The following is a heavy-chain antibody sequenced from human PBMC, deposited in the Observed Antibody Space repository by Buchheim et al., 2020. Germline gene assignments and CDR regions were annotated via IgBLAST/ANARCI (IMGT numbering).Heavy chain of an antibody. D-gene: IGHD2-2*02. Sequence: QVQLQESGPGLVKPSQTLSLTCTVSGGSISSGGYYWSWIRQHPGKGLEWIGYIYYSGSTYYNPSLKSRVTISVDTSQNQFSLKLSSVTAADTAVYYCARGSSVVPAAIFIGGWFDPWGQGTL. CDR1: GGSISSGGYY. CDR2: IYYSGST. J-gene: IGHJ5*02. V-gene: IGHV4-31*03. CDR3: ARGSSVVPAAIFIGGWFDP.